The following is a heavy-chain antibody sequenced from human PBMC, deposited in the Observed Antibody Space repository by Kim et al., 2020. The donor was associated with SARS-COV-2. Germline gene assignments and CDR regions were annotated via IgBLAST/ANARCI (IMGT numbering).Heavy chain of an antibody. D-gene: IGHD6-13*01. Sequence: LRSRVTISVDTSKNQFSLQLSSVTAADTAVYYCARGGYSSSWYGVIGWFDPWGQGTLVTVSS. CDR3: ARGGYSSSWYGVIGWFDP. J-gene: IGHJ5*02. V-gene: IGHV4-34*01.